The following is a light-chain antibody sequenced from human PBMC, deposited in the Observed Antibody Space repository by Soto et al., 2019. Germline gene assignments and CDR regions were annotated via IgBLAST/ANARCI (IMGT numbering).Light chain of an antibody. CDR2: EGS. CDR1: SSDVGSYEF. J-gene: IGLJ1*01. V-gene: IGLV2-23*03. Sequence: QSVLTQPASVSESPGQSITISCTGTSSDVGSYEFVSWYQQYPGKAPQLMIYEGSKRPSGVSDRFSGSKSGNTASLTIAGLQAEDEADYFCCSYAGGSNVFGAGTKLTVL. CDR3: CSYAGGSNV.